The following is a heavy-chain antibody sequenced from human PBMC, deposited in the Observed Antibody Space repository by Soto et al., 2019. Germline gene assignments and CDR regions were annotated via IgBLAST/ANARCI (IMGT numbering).Heavy chain of an antibody. CDR1: GFTFSSYW. CDR3: VRGLGNSDH. V-gene: IGHV3-74*03. CDR2: IDSYGSST. J-gene: IGHJ4*02. Sequence: PGGSLRLSCVASGFTFSSYWMHWVRQVPGKEPVWVSFIDSYGSSTKYADYVRGRFTISRDNAKNTLYLLMNSLRVEDTAVYYCVRGLGNSDHWGQGTLVTVSS.